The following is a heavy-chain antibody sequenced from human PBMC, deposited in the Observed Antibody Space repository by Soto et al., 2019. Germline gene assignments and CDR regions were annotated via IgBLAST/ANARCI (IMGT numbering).Heavy chain of an antibody. D-gene: IGHD6-6*01. V-gene: IGHV3-23*01. J-gene: IGHJ4*02. CDR3: AKDRDPYSSSSLLLDY. Sequence: LRLSCAASGFTFSSYAMSRVRQAPGKGLEWVSAISGSGGSTYYADSVKGRFTISRDNSKNTLYLQMNSLRAEDTAVYYCAKDRDPYSSSSLLLDYWGQGTLVTVSS. CDR1: GFTFSSYA. CDR2: ISGSGGST.